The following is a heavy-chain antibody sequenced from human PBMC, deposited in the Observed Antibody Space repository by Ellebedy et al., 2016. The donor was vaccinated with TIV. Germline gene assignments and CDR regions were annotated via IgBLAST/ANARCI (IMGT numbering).Heavy chain of an antibody. CDR2: ISGSGGST. CDR3: AKAYCGGDCPSGY. Sequence: GESLKISXAASGFTFSSYAMSWVRQAPGKGLEWVSAISGSGGSTYYADSVKGRFTISRDNSKNTLYLQMNSLRAEDTAVYYCAKAYCGGDCPSGYWGQGTLVTVSS. D-gene: IGHD2-21*02. V-gene: IGHV3-23*01. CDR1: GFTFSSYA. J-gene: IGHJ4*02.